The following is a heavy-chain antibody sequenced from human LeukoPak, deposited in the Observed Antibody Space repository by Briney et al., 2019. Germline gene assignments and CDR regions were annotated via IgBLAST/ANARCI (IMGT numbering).Heavy chain of an antibody. J-gene: IGHJ4*02. CDR3: ARHSPYDSGGYYAQFDC. CDR1: GGSMSSYY. V-gene: IGHV4-4*09. Sequence: PSETLSLTCTVSGGSMSSYYWSWIRQPPGKGLEWIGYTHTRGNTNYNPSLKSRVTISLDTSNNQLSLKLSSVTAADTAVYYCARHSPYDSGGYYAQFDCWGQGILVTVPS. CDR2: THTRGNT. D-gene: IGHD3-22*01.